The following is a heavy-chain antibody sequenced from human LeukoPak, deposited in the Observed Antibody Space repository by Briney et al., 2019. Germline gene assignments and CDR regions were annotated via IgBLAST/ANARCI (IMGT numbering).Heavy chain of an antibody. D-gene: IGHD2-15*01. CDR2: ISWNSASI. Sequence: GGSLRLSCAGSGFIFDEYAMHWVRQAPGKGLEWVSGISWNSASIAYADSVKGRFTISRDNAKNLLFLQMTSPRAADTALYYCVKGHCSSSSCFPNYYYYMDVWGTGTTVTVSS. CDR1: GFIFDEYA. CDR3: VKGHCSSSSCFPNYYYYMDV. J-gene: IGHJ6*03. V-gene: IGHV3-9*01.